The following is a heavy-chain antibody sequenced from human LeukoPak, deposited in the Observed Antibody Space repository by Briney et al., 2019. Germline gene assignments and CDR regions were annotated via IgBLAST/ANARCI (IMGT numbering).Heavy chain of an antibody. CDR1: GNSLTQLS. Sequence: ASVKVSCKVSGNSLTQLSMHWVRQAPGKGLEWMGGFDPEDGETLYAQQFQGRVTMTEDTSTDTAYMELSSLTSEDTAVYYCATAFWGTYRPAYYFDYWGQGTLVTVSS. CDR2: FDPEDGET. CDR3: ATAFWGTYRPAYYFDY. V-gene: IGHV1-24*01. J-gene: IGHJ4*02. D-gene: IGHD3-16*02.